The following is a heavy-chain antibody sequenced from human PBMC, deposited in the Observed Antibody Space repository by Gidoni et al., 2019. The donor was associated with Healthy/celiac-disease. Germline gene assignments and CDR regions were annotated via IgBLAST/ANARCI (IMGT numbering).Heavy chain of an antibody. V-gene: IGHV3-30*01. CDR2: ISYDGSNK. J-gene: IGHJ6*02. CDR3: ARDEEVPSYYGMDV. Sequence: QVQLVESGGGVVQPGRSLRLSCAASGSTFSSYAMHWVRQAPGKGLEWVAVISYDGSNKDYADSVKGRFTISRGNSKNTVYLQMNSLRAEDTAVYYCARDEEVPSYYGMDVWGQGTTVTVSS. CDR1: GSTFSSYA.